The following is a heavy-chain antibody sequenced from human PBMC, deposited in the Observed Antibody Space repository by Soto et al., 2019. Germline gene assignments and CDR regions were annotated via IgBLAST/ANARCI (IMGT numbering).Heavy chain of an antibody. CDR1: GGSITSGGHY. CDR2: IDCSGST. Sequence: SETLSLTCTVSGGSITSGGHYWTWIRQQPGKGLEWIGYIDCSGSTHYSPSLKSRLSISIDTSKNQFSLNLTSVTAADTAVYYCARQATNVDYGDYPERDYWGQGTLVTVSS. V-gene: IGHV4-31*03. J-gene: IGHJ4*02. CDR3: ARQATNVDYGDYPERDY. D-gene: IGHD4-17*01.